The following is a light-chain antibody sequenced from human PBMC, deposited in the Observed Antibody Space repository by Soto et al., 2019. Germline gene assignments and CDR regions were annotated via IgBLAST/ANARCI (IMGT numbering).Light chain of an antibody. CDR3: QQYNSYSWT. CDR2: EAS. Sequence: DIQMTQSPSTLSASVGDRVTITCRASQSISSWLAWYQQRPGKDPKLLIYEASTSETGVPSRFSGSGSGTEFTLTISSLQPDDFATYYCQQYNSYSWTFGQGTKVEI. CDR1: QSISSW. J-gene: IGKJ1*01. V-gene: IGKV1-5*03.